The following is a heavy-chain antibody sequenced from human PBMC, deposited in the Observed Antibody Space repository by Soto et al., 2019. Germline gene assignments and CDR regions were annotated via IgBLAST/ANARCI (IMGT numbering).Heavy chain of an antibody. CDR1: GVSISSCNW. CDR2: IFHDGTA. V-gene: IGHV4-4*02. Sequence: SETLSLTCTVSGVSISSCNWWTWVRQSPRKGLEYIGEIFHDGTANYFPSFERRVAMSVDKSKNQFSLKLTSVTAADAAIYYCARLVYDTRLDYLYFDFWGQGAQVTVSS. CDR3: ARLVYDTRLDYLYFDF. J-gene: IGHJ4*02. D-gene: IGHD3-16*01.